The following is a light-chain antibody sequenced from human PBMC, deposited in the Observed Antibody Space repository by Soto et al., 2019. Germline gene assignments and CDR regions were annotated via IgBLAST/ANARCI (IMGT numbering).Light chain of an antibody. CDR1: QGISSY. V-gene: IGKV1-8*01. CDR3: QQYYSYPL. Sequence: IRLTQSPSSVSASTGYRVTITCRAGQGISSYLAWYQQKPGKAPKLLIYAASTLQSGVPSRFSGSGSGTDFTLTISCLQSEDFATYYCQQYYSYPLVGQGTRL. J-gene: IGKJ5*01. CDR2: AAS.